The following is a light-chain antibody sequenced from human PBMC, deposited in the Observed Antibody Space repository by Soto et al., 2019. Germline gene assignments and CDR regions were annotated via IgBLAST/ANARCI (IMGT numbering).Light chain of an antibody. CDR2: GNN. Sequence: QSVLTQPPSVSGAPGQRVTISCTGSSSNIGAGYDVHWYQQLPGTAPKVLIYGNNNRPSGVPDRFSGSKSGTSASLAITGLQADDEADYYCQSYDSSLSGSIFGGGTKLTVL. CDR3: QSYDSSLSGSI. CDR1: SSNIGAGYD. V-gene: IGLV1-40*01. J-gene: IGLJ2*01.